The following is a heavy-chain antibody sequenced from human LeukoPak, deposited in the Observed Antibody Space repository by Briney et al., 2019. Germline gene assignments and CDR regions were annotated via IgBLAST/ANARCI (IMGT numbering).Heavy chain of an antibody. Sequence: GGSLRLSCAASGFTLSSFEMNWVRQAPGKGLEWVSYISSSGRTIYYADSVKGGFTISRDNAKNSLYLQMNSLRVEDTATYYCARDLMGHSVYDRGDYWGRGTLVTVSS. CDR2: ISSSGRTI. J-gene: IGHJ4*02. CDR1: GFTLSSFE. V-gene: IGHV3-48*03. D-gene: IGHD5/OR15-5a*01. CDR3: ARDLMGHSVYDRGDY.